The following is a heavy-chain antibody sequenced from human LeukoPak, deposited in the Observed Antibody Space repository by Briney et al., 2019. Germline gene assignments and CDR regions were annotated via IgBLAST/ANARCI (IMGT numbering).Heavy chain of an antibody. CDR1: GFTFSSYA. CDR3: AKDRPNYYGSNGHYYKLNGDC. J-gene: IGHJ4*02. Sequence: GGSLRLSCAASGFTFSSYAMSWVRQAPGKGLEWVSSITSSGAAIYYADSVKGRFTVSRDNSDNTLYLQMNSLRAEDTAVYYCAKDRPNYYGSNGHYYKLNGDCWGQGTLVTVSS. CDR2: ITSSGAAI. D-gene: IGHD3-22*01. V-gene: IGHV3-23*01.